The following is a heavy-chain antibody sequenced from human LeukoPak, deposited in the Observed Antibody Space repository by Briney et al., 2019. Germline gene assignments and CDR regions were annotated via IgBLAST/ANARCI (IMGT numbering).Heavy chain of an antibody. V-gene: IGHV3-21*01. CDR2: ISSSSSYI. Sequence: GGSVRLSCAASGFTLSSYSMNWVRQAPGKGLEWVSSISSSSSYIYYADSVKGRFTISRDNAKNSLYLQMNILRAEDTAVYYCARAEGDKYDYWGQGTLVTVSS. CDR1: GFTLSSYS. CDR3: ARAEGDKYDY. D-gene: IGHD1-14*01. J-gene: IGHJ4*02.